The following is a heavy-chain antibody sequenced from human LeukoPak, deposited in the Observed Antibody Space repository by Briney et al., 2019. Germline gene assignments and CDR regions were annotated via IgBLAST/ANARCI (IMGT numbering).Heavy chain of an antibody. CDR1: GYTFTNYD. Sequence: GSVKVSCKASGYTFTNYDINWVRQAPGQGLEWMGWMNPHSSNTGYAQKFQGRVTMTRNTSVSTAYMELSSLRSEDTALYYCARGNTGVTGWGQGTLVTVSS. J-gene: IGHJ4*02. V-gene: IGHV1-8*01. D-gene: IGHD2-21*02. CDR2: MNPHSSNT. CDR3: ARGNTGVTG.